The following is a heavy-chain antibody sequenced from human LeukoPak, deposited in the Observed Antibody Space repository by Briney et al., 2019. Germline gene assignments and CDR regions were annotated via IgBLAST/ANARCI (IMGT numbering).Heavy chain of an antibody. D-gene: IGHD3-9*01. CDR2: IEKDGSEK. CDR1: GFTFSSYW. V-gene: IGHV3-7*01. J-gene: IGHJ4*02. Sequence: GGYLRLSCAASGFTFSSYWMNWVRQAPGKGLEWVANIEKDGSEKNYVDSVKGRFTISRDNAKNSLYLQMNSLRAEDTAVYFCVGGVGWLPDYWGQGTLVTVSS. CDR3: VGGVGWLPDY.